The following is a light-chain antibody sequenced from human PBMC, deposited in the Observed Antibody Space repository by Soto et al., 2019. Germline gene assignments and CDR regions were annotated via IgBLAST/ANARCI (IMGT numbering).Light chain of an antibody. V-gene: IGKV3-20*01. CDR1: QSGSSSY. J-gene: IGKJ2*01. CDR3: QQYGSSLMYT. Sequence: EIVLTQSPGTLSLSPGERATLSCRASQSGSSSYLAWYQQKPGQPPRLLIYGASSRATGIPDRFSGSGSGTDFTLTISRLEPEDCAVYYCQQYGSSLMYTFGQGTKLEIK. CDR2: GAS.